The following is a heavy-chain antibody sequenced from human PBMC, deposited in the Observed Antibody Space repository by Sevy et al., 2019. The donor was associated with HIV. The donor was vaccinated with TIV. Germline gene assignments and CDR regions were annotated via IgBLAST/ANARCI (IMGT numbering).Heavy chain of an antibody. CDR1: GFIFSDYY. CDR2: ISGGGNTI. Sequence: GGSLRLSCAASGFIFSDYYMSWVRQAPGKGLEWVSYISGGGNTIYYTDSVKGRFTISRDNAKDSLYLQMNSLRAEDTAVYYCARAGGFWSFRYWGQGPLVTVSS. J-gene: IGHJ4*02. D-gene: IGHD3-16*01. V-gene: IGHV3-11*01. CDR3: ARAGGFWSFRY.